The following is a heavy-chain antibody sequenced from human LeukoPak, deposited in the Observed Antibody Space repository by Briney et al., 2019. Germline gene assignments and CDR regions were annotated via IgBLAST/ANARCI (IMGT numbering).Heavy chain of an antibody. CDR2: ITGTAGST. V-gene: IGHV3-23*01. J-gene: IGHJ4*02. Sequence: GGSLRLSCAASGFTFSSYVISWVRQAPGKGLEWVSAITGTAGSTYYADSVKGRSTISRDNSKNTVFLQISSLRAEDTAVYYCAKPLPGTYFSFDYWGQGTLVTVSS. CDR3: AKPLPGTYFSFDY. CDR1: GFTFSSYV. D-gene: IGHD1-26*01.